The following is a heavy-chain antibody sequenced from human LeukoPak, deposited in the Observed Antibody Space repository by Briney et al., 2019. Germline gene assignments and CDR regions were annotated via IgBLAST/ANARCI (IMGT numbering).Heavy chain of an antibody. CDR3: ARADVVVVAASPFDY. D-gene: IGHD2-15*01. CDR2: ISYDGSNQ. CDR1: GFTFSSYA. J-gene: IGHJ4*02. Sequence: GGSLRLSCAASGFTFSSYAMHWVRQAPGKGLEWVAVISYDGSNQYYADSVKGRFTISRDNSKNTLYLQMNSLRAEDTAVYYYARADVVVVAASPFDYWGQGTLVTVSS. V-gene: IGHV3-30-3*01.